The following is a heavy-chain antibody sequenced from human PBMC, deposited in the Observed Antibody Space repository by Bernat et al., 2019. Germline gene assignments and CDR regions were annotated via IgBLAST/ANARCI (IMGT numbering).Heavy chain of an antibody. CDR1: GGTFSSYA. CDR2: INPNSGGT. J-gene: IGHJ4*02. Sequence: QVQLVQSGAEVKKPGSSVKVSCKASGGTFSSYAISWVRQAPGQGLEWMGWINPNSGGTNYAQKFQGRVTMTRDTSISTPYMELSRLRSDDMAVYYCARDHIRMVRGQLGYWGQGTLVTVSS. D-gene: IGHD3-10*01. V-gene: IGHV1-2*02. CDR3: ARDHIRMVRGQLGY.